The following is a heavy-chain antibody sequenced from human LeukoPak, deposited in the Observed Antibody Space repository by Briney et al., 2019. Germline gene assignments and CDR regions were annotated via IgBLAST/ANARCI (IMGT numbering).Heavy chain of an antibody. J-gene: IGHJ4*02. V-gene: IGHV4-59*12. CDR2: IYYSGST. D-gene: IGHD3-3*01. CDR3: ARRLRFLEWLSR. Sequence: SETLSLTCTVSGGSISSYYWSWIRQPPGKGLEWIGYIYYSGSTNYNPSLKSRVTILVDTSKNQFSLKLSSVTAADTAVYYCARRLRFLEWLSRWGQGTLVTVSS. CDR1: GGSISSYY.